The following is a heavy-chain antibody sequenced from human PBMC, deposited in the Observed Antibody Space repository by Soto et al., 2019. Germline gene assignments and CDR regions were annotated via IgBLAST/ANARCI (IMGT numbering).Heavy chain of an antibody. Sequence: EVQLVESGGGLVQPGGSLRLSCAASGFTFSSYWMHWVRQAPGKGLVWVSRINTDGSSTSYADSVKGRFTISRDNAENALYLQMNSLTAEDPAVYYCARGETRHSSLSVYGGRGTLVTVAS. V-gene: IGHV3-74*01. D-gene: IGHD3-22*01. J-gene: IGHJ4*02. CDR1: GFTFSSYW. CDR3: ARGETRHSSLSVY. CDR2: INTDGSST.